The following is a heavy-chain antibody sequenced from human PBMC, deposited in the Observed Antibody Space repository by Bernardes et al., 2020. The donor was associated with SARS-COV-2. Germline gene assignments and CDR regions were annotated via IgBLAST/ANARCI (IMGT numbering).Heavy chain of an antibody. CDR3: AGGWPNWFDP. CDR1: GFTLSSYT. J-gene: IGHJ5*02. CDR2: ITGTGAST. V-gene: IGHV3-23*01. Sequence: GRPLRLCCAASGFTLSSYTMSWVRQVPGKGLEWVSVITGTGASTYYADSVKGRFTISRDNSKNTVSVQMNSLRAEDTAIYYCAGGWPNWFDPWGQGTLVTVSS. D-gene: IGHD6-19*01.